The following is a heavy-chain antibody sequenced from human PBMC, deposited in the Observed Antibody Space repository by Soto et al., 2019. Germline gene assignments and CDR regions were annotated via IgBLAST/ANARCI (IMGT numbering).Heavy chain of an antibody. V-gene: IGHV4-39*01. D-gene: IGHD6-13*01. Sequence: SETLSLTCTVSGGSISSSSYYWGWIRQPPGKGLEWIGSIYYSGTIYYKPSLKSRVTISVDTSKNQFSPKLRSVTAADTAVYYCARLFSSSTGNVLDYWGQGTLVTVSS. CDR3: ARLFSSSTGNVLDY. CDR2: IYYSGTI. J-gene: IGHJ4*02. CDR1: GGSISSSSYY.